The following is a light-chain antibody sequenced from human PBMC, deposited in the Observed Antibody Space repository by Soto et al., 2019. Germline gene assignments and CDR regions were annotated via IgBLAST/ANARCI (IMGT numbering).Light chain of an antibody. Sequence: QSVLTQPASVSGSPGQSITVSCTGTSNDVGSYNLVSWYQQHPGKAPKLMIFEVSMRPSGVSNRFSGSKSDNTASLTISGLQAEDDADYYCCSYADGDTLVFGGGTKVTVL. V-gene: IGLV2-23*02. CDR2: EVS. CDR1: SNDVGSYNL. CDR3: CSYADGDTLV. J-gene: IGLJ2*01.